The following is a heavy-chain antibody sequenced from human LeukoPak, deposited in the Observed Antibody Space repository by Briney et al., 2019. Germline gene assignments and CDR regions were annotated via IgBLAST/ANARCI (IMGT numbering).Heavy chain of an antibody. CDR2: IKQDGSEK. CDR1: GVTCSNYC. V-gene: IGHV3-7*01. CDR3: ARAGAGGVNYFRYYYDY. D-gene: IGHD2/OR15-2a*01. Sequence: GGSLRLSCAGSGVTCSNYCRAWVRQAPGRGLEWVANIKQDGSEKNYVDSVKGRFSISRDNAENSLYLQMNSLRAEDTAVYYCARAGAGGVNYFRYYYDYWGQGTLVTVSS. J-gene: IGHJ4*02.